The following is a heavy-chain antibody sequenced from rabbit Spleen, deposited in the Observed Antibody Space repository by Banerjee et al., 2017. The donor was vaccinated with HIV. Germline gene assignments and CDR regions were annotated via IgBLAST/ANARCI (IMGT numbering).Heavy chain of an antibody. D-gene: IGHD1-1*01. CDR3: AREGSGYYGMDL. Sequence: QSLEESGGDLVKPGASLTLTCTASGFSFTYIDYLCWVRQPPGKGPEWIACVAAGVSFTSYYATWAKGRFTISKTSSTTVTLQMTSLTAADTATYFCAREGSGYYGMDLWGQGTLVTVS. J-gene: IGHJ6*01. CDR2: VAAGVSFTS. CDR1: GFSFTYIDY. V-gene: IGHV1S40*01.